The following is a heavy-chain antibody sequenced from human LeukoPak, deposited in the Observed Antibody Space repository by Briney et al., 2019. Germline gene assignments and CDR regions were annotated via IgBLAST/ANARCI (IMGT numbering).Heavy chain of an antibody. V-gene: IGHV4-39*07. J-gene: IGHJ4*02. CDR1: GASMTFTHYY. CDR2: IYYSGST. CDR3: ASPSGAY. Sequence: SSETLSLTCTVSGASMTFTHYYWVWVRQPPGKGLEWIGSIYYSGSTYYNPSLKSRVTISVDTSKNQFSLKLSSVTAADTAVYYCASPSGAYWGQGTLVTVSS.